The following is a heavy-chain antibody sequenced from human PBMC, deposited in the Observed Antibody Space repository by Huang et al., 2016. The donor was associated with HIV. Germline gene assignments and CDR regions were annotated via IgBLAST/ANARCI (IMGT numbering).Heavy chain of an antibody. CDR1: GFSLTSSGVD. CDR2: MYWDNEE. CDR3: VHRLRYGKWYVDY. J-gene: IGHJ4*02. D-gene: IGHD6-13*01. Sequence: QITLKESGPTLVKPTQTLTLTCTFSGFSLTSSGVDVGWIRQPPGKALEWLALMYWDNEERVSPSLKTRLTITKDTPKNEVVLTMTNMDPVDTATYYCVHRLRYGKWYVDYWGQGVLVTVSS. V-gene: IGHV2-5*02.